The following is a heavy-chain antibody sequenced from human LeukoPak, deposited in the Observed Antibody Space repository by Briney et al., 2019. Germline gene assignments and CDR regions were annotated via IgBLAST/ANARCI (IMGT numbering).Heavy chain of an antibody. J-gene: IGHJ4*02. D-gene: IGHD5-24*01. CDR2: IYYSGST. Sequence: SETLSLTCTVSGGSISSGDYYWSWIRQPPGKGLEWIGYIYYSGSTYYNPSLKSRVTISVDTSKNQFSLKLSSVTAADTAVYYCARAGHRDGYNSLGYWGQGTLVTVSS. V-gene: IGHV4-30-4*01. CDR1: GGSISSGDYY. CDR3: ARAGHRDGYNSLGY.